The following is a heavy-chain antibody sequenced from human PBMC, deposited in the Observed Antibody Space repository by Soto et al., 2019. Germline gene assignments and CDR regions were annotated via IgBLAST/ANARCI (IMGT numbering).Heavy chain of an antibody. Sequence: QVQLVESGGGVVQPGRSLRLSCAASGFTFSSYGMHWVRQAPGKGLEWVAVISYDGSNKYYADSVKGRFTISRDNSKNTLYLQMNSLRAEDTAVYYCAKDPFGSYYWGQGTLVTVSS. V-gene: IGHV3-30*18. J-gene: IGHJ4*02. CDR1: GFTFSSYG. CDR2: ISYDGSNK. CDR3: AKDPFGSYY. D-gene: IGHD3-3*01.